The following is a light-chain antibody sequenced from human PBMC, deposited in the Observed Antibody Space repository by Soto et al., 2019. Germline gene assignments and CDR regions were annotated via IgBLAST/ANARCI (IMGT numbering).Light chain of an antibody. J-gene: IGKJ5*01. Sequence: EILMTQSPYSLSVSPGETATLSCRASQSLNTDLAWYQQKPSQAPRLLLYGASTRATGISTRFSGGGSGTEFTLTISGLQSEDSAVYYCQQYKSWPPITFGHGTRLEIK. CDR2: GAS. V-gene: IGKV3-15*01. CDR3: QQYKSWPPIT. CDR1: QSLNTD.